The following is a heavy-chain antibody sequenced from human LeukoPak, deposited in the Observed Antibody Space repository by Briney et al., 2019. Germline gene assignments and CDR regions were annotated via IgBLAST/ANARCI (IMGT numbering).Heavy chain of an antibody. Sequence: SETLSLTCTVSDGSISSSSYYWGWIRQPPGKGLEWIGSIYYSGSTYYNPSLKSRVTISVDTSKNQFSLKLSSVTAADTAVYYCARGPLYYDILTGYYTTTIEGWFGYWGQGTLVTVSS. J-gene: IGHJ4*02. CDR3: ARGPLYYDILTGYYTTTIEGWFGY. V-gene: IGHV4-39*01. D-gene: IGHD3-9*01. CDR2: IYYSGST. CDR1: DGSISSSSYY.